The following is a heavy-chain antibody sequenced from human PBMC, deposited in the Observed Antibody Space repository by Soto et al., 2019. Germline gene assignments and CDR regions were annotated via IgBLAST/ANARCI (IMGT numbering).Heavy chain of an antibody. CDR1: GFTVSSNY. D-gene: IGHD4-4*01. CDR2: IYSGGSA. J-gene: IGHJ6*02. Sequence: EVQLVETGGGLTQPGGSLRLSCAASGFTVSSNYMSWVRQAPGKGLEWVSLIYSGGSAYYADSVKGRFTISSDNSKNTVYLQMNSLRAEDTAVYYCARDYSISRYYGMDVWGQGTTVTVSS. CDR3: ARDYSISRYYGMDV. V-gene: IGHV3-53*02.